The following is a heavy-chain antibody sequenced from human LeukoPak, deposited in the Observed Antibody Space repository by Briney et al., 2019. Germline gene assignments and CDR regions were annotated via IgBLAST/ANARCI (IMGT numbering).Heavy chain of an antibody. J-gene: IGHJ6*03. Sequence: SETLSLTCTVSGGSISSSSYYWGWIRQPPGKGLEWIGSIYYRWSTYYNPSLKSRVTMSVDTSKNQFSLRLTSVTAADTAVYYCARQYYYYYYMDVWGKGTTVTISS. CDR2: IYYRWST. CDR3: ARQYYYYYYMDV. CDR1: GGSISSSSYY. V-gene: IGHV4-39*01.